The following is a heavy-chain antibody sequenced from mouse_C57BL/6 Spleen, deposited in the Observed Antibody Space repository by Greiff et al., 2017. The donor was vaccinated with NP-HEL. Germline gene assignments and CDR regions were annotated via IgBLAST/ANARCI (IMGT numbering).Heavy chain of an antibody. V-gene: IGHV1-58*01. Sequence: VQLQQSGAELVRPGSSVKMSCKTSGYTFTSYGINWVKQRPGQGLEWIGYIYLGNGYTEYNEKFKGKATLTSDTSSSTAYMQLSSLTSEDSAIYFCARWERYDGYYAMDYWGQGTSVTVSS. CDR3: ARWERYDGYYAMDY. J-gene: IGHJ4*01. CDR1: GYTFTSYG. CDR2: IYLGNGYT. D-gene: IGHD2-12*01.